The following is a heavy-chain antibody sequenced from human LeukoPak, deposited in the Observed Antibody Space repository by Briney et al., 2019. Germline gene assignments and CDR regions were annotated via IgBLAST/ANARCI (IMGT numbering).Heavy chain of an antibody. CDR2: IKQDGSEK. Sequence: PPGGSLRLSCAASGFTFSSYWMSWVRQAPGKGLEWVANIKQDGSEKHYVDCVKGRFTISRDNAKNSLYLQMNSLRAEDTAVYYCARDRSGYDTYFDYWGQGTLATVSS. CDR3: ARDRSGYDTYFDY. D-gene: IGHD5-12*01. J-gene: IGHJ4*02. V-gene: IGHV3-7*01. CDR1: GFTFSSYW.